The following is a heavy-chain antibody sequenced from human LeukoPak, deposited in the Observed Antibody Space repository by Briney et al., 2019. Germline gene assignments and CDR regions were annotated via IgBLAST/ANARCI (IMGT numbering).Heavy chain of an antibody. CDR2: ISYSGST. D-gene: IGHD4-17*01. Sequence: PSETLSLTCTVSAGSISNYYWSWIRQPPGKGLEWIGYISYSGSTNYNPSLKSRVTISVDTSKNQFSLKLSSVTAADTAAYYCARCYGDYSSDYWGQGTLVTVSS. V-gene: IGHV4-59*01. CDR1: AGSISNYY. J-gene: IGHJ4*02. CDR3: ARCYGDYSSDY.